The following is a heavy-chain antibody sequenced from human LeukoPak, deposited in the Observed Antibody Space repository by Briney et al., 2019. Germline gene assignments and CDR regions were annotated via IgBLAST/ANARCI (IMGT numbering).Heavy chain of an antibody. J-gene: IGHJ4*02. CDR3: GRVAGYDSSGSDEYYFDY. V-gene: IGHV3-23*01. CDR1: GFTFSSYA. CDR2: ISGSGGST. D-gene: IGHD3-22*01. Sequence: PGGSLRLSCAASGFTFSSYAMSWVRQAPGKGLEWVSAISGSGGSTYYADSVKGRFTISRDNSKNTLYLQMNSLRAEDTAVYYCGRVAGYDSSGSDEYYFDYWGQGTLVTVSS.